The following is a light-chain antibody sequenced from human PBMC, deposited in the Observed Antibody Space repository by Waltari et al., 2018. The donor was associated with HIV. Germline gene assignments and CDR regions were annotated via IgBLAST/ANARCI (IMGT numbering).Light chain of an antibody. J-gene: IGLJ1*01. V-gene: IGLV1-44*01. CDR2: SNN. Sequence: QSVLTQPPSASGTPGQRVTISCSGRSSNLGSNTVNWYQQLPGTAPKVLIYSNNQRPSGVPDRLSGSKSGTSASLAISGLQSDDEADYYCATWDDSLNGYVFGTGTKVTVL. CDR3: ATWDDSLNGYV. CDR1: SSNLGSNT.